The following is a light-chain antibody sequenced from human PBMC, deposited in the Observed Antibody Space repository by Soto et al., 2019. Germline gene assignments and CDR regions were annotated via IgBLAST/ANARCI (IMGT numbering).Light chain of an antibody. J-gene: IGKJ1*01. Sequence: DIQMTQSPSTLSASVGDRVTIICRASQSINSWLAWYQQKAGKAPKLLISKASNLDSGVPSRFSGSGSGTEFTLTISSLQPDDFATYYCQQYNSYPWTFGQGTKVDIK. CDR2: KAS. CDR1: QSINSW. CDR3: QQYNSYPWT. V-gene: IGKV1-5*03.